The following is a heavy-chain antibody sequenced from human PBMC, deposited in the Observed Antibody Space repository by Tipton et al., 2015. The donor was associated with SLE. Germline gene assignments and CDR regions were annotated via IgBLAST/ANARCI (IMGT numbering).Heavy chain of an antibody. CDR2: IHYSGTT. Sequence: TLSLTCTVSGDSIINHYWTWIRQPPGKGLEWIGYIHYSGTTNYNPSLKSRVTISMDTSKSQFSLKLNSVTAADTAVYYCARDWRDSAWYGGFVSWAQGSLVTGSS. V-gene: IGHV4-59*11. CDR3: ARDWRDSAWYGGFVS. CDR1: GDSIINHY. J-gene: IGHJ4*02. D-gene: IGHD6-19*01.